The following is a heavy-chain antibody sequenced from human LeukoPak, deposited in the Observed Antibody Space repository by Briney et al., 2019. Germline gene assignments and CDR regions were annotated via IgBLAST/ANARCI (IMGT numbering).Heavy chain of an antibody. CDR3: ARDQDNWNYVGY. CDR1: GLTFSDYS. D-gene: IGHD1-20*01. J-gene: IGHJ4*02. Sequence: GGSLRLSCAVSGLTFSDYSMNWVRQAPGKGLEWVSSISSSSSYIYYADSVKGRFTISRDNAKNSLYLQMNSLRAEDTAVYYCARDQDNWNYVGYWGQGTLVTVSS. V-gene: IGHV3-21*01. CDR2: ISSSSSYI.